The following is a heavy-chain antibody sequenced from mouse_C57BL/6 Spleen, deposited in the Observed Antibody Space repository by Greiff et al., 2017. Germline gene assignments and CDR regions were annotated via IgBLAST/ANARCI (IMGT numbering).Heavy chain of an antibody. Sequence: EVKLVESGGGLVKPGGSLKLSCAASGFTFSSYAMSWVRQTPEKRLEWVATISDGGSYTYYPDNVKGRFTISRDNAKNNLYLQMSHLKSEDTAMYYCERDDWDGFAYWGQGTLVTVSA. D-gene: IGHD4-1*01. CDR3: ERDDWDGFAY. J-gene: IGHJ3*01. CDR2: ISDGGSYT. CDR1: GFTFSSYA. V-gene: IGHV5-4*01.